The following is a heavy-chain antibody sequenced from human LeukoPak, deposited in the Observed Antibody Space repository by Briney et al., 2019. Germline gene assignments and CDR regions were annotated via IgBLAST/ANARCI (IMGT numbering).Heavy chain of an antibody. Sequence: SETLSLTCTVSGGSISSSSYYWGWIRQPPGKGLEWIGSIYYSGSTYYNPSLKSRVTISVDTSKNQSSLKLSSVTAADTAVYYCARLGDYYVSGSPPFIDYWGEGTLVTVSS. D-gene: IGHD3-10*01. CDR1: GGSISSSSYY. J-gene: IGHJ4*02. V-gene: IGHV4-39*01. CDR3: ARLGDYYVSGSPPFIDY. CDR2: IYYSGST.